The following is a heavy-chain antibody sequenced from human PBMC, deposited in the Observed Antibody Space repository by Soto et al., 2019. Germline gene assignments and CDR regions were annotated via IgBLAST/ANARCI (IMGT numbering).Heavy chain of an antibody. J-gene: IGHJ4*02. CDR2: IYTSGST. Sequence: PSETLSLTCTVSGGSISSYYWSWIRQPAGKGLEWIGRIYTSGSTNYNPSLKSRVTMSVDTSKNQFSLKLSSVTAADTAVYYCARDLYSSGWIQPFDYWGQGTLVTVSS. V-gene: IGHV4-4*07. CDR1: GGSISSYY. CDR3: ARDLYSSGWIQPFDY. D-gene: IGHD6-19*01.